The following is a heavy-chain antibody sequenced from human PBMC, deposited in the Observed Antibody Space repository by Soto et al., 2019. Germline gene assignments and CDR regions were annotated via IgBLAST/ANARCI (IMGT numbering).Heavy chain of an antibody. Sequence: SVTLCLTCPVSGGSLSSGYYYWSWIRQPPGKGLEWIGYIYYSGSTYYNPSLKSRVTISVDTSKNQFSLKLSSVTAADTAVYYCARAPIYDSSGYSIDYWGQGTLVTVSS. J-gene: IGHJ4*02. V-gene: IGHV4-30-4*01. CDR3: ARAPIYDSSGYSIDY. CDR2: IYYSGST. CDR1: GGSLSSGYYY. D-gene: IGHD3-22*01.